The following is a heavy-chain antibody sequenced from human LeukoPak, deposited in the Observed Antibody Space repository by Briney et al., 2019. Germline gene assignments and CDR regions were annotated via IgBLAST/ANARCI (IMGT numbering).Heavy chain of an antibody. J-gene: IGHJ4*02. D-gene: IGHD2-15*01. CDR2: IYTSGST. Sequence: SQTLSLTCTVSGGSISSGSYYWSWIRQPAGKGLEWLGRIYTSGSTNYNPPLKSRVTISVDTSKNQFSLKLSSVTAADTAVYYCARWRWYFDYWGQGTLVTVSS. V-gene: IGHV4-61*02. CDR1: GGSISSGSYY. CDR3: ARWRWYFDY.